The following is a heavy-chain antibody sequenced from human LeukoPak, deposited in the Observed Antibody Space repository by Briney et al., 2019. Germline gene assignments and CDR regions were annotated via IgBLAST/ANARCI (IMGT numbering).Heavy chain of an antibody. CDR3: ARAPGGDYDSSGYYPFDY. V-gene: IGHV1-18*01. CDR1: GYTFTSYG. D-gene: IGHD3-22*01. J-gene: IGHJ4*02. Sequence: ASVKVSCKASGYTFTSYGISWVRQAPGQGLEWMGWISAYNGNTNYAQKLQGRVTMTTDTSTSTAYMELRSLRSDDTAVYYCARAPGGDYDSSGYYPFDYWGQGTLVTVSS. CDR2: ISAYNGNT.